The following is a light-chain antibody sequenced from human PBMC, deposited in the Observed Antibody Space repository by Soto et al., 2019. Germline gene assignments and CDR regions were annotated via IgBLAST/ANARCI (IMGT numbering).Light chain of an antibody. J-gene: IGKJ3*01. CDR3: QQYGSSPFT. CDR2: GAS. CDR1: QRVSSGY. Sequence: EVVLTQSPGTLSLSPGERATLSCRASQRVSSGYLAWYQQKPGQAPRLLIYGASSRATGIPDRFSGSGSGTDFTFTISRLEPEDFAVYYCQQYGSSPFTFGPGTKVDIK. V-gene: IGKV3-20*01.